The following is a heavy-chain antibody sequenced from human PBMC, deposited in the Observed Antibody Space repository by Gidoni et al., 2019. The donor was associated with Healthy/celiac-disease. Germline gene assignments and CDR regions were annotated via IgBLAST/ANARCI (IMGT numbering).Heavy chain of an antibody. J-gene: IGHJ4*02. CDR3: ARLGIVVVVAATPEDY. CDR2: ISSSGSTI. Sequence: EVQLVESGGGLVQPGGSLRLSCAASGFTFSSYEMNWVRQAPGKGLEWVSYISSSGSTIYYADSVKGRFTISRDNAKNSLYLQMNSLRAEDTAVYYCARLGIVVVVAATPEDYWGQGTLVTVSS. D-gene: IGHD2-15*01. CDR1: GFTFSSYE. V-gene: IGHV3-48*03.